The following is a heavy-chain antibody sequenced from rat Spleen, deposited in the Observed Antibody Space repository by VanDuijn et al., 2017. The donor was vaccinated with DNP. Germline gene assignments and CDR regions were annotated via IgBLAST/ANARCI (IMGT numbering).Heavy chain of an antibody. V-gene: IGHV5-58*01. D-gene: IGHD1-1*01. CDR1: GFTFSNYW. CDR3: TRDLATVVPY. CDR2: INTDGGTT. Sequence: EVQLMETGGGLVKSGRSLKLSCVVSGFTFSNYWMYWIRQVPGKGLEWVASINTDGGTTDYPDSVKGRFTISRDNAENTIYLQMNSLRSEDTATYYCTRDLATVVPYWGQGVMVTVSS. J-gene: IGHJ2*01.